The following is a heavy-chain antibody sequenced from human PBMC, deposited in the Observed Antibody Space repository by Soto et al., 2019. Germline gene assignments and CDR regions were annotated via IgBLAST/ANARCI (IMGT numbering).Heavy chain of an antibody. Sequence: GASVKVSCKASGGTFSSYTISWVRQAPGQGLEWMGRIIPILGIANYAQKFQGRVTITADKSTSTAYMELNSLRAEDTAVYYCAKDSYGDYGGIDYWGQGTMVTVSS. D-gene: IGHD4-17*01. V-gene: IGHV1-69*04. J-gene: IGHJ4*02. CDR2: IIPILGIA. CDR1: GGTFSSYT. CDR3: AKDSYGDYGGIDY.